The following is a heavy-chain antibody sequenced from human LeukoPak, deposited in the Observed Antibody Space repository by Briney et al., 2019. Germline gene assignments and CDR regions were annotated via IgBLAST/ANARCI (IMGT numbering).Heavy chain of an antibody. V-gene: IGHV1-69*05. CDR1: GGTFSCYA. CDR3: AGYTALNWGRANWFDP. CDR2: IIPIFGTA. J-gene: IGHJ5*02. D-gene: IGHD3-16*01. Sequence: GASVKVSCKASGGTFSCYAISWVRQAPGQGLEWMGRIIPIFGTANYAQKFQGRVTITTDESTSTAYMELSSLRSEDTAVYYCAGYTALNWGRANWFDPWGQGTLVTVSS.